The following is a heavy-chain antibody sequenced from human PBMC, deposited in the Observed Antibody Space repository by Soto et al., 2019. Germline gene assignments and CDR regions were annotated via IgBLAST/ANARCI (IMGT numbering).Heavy chain of an antibody. V-gene: IGHV4-39*07. J-gene: IGHJ4*02. CDR1: GGSISSGPYS. CDR2: FHYLENT. D-gene: IGHD2-21*01. Sequence: SETLSLTCTVSGGSISSGPYSWGWIRQPPGKGLEWIGTFHYLENTNYNPSLESRVSISVDTSNNQFSLKVNSVTAADTAIYYCASGGGGPRLEYWGQGSLVTVSS. CDR3: ASGGGGPRLEY.